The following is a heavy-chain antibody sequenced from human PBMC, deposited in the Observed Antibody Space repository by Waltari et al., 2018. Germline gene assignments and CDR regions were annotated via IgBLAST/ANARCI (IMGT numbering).Heavy chain of an antibody. V-gene: IGHV4-39*01. J-gene: IGHJ5*02. D-gene: IGHD3-3*02. CDR1: GASLSRSGSS. CDR2: ISYSGIT. Sequence: QLQLQESGPGLVTPSATLSLTCTVPGASLSRSGSSWGWTRQPPGKGLEWIGSISYSGITYYNTSLMSRVTISVDTSKNQCSLKLTSVIAAETAVFYCARFSKSANWIDPWGQGTLVTVSS. CDR3: ARFSKSANWIDP.